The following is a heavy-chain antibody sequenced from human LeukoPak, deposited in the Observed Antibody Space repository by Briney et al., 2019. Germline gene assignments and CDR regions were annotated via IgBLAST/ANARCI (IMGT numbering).Heavy chain of an antibody. Sequence: ASVKVSCKASGYTFINYYMHWVRRAPGQGLEWMGIINPGGGSTNYAQKFQGRVTMTRDTSISTAYMELSRLRSDDTAVYYCARVERAFDIWGQGTMVTVSS. CDR1: GYTFINYY. CDR3: ARVERAFDI. V-gene: IGHV1-46*01. J-gene: IGHJ3*02. D-gene: IGHD1-26*01. CDR2: INPGGGST.